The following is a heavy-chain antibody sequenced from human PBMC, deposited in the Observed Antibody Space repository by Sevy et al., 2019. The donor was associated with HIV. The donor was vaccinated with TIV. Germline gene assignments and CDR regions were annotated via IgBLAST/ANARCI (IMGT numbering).Heavy chain of an antibody. D-gene: IGHD1-1*01. CDR3: ALERLSSDVAEYFEN. V-gene: IGHV3-30-3*01. CDR2: ISYDGSNE. Sequence: GGSLRLSCAASRFTFSSYAMHWVRQAPGKGLEWVAVISYDGSNEHYADSVKGRFTISRDNSKNALYLQMNSLRAEDTAVYSCALERLSSDVAEYFENWGQGTLVTVSS. J-gene: IGHJ1*01. CDR1: RFTFSSYA.